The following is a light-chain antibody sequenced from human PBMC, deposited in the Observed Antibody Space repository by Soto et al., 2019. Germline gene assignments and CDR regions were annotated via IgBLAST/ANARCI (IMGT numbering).Light chain of an antibody. J-gene: IGKJ1*01. CDR1: QTISSW. Sequence: DIQMTQSPSTLSASVGDRVTITCRASQTISSWLAWYQQKPGKAPNLLIYGVSSVESGVTSRFSGSGSGTEFTLTISNLQPDDFATYYCQQYADYSWTFGQGTKVESK. CDR2: GVS. CDR3: QQYADYSWT. V-gene: IGKV1-5*03.